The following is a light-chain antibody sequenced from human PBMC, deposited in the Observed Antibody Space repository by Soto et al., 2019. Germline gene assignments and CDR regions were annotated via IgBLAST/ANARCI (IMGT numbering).Light chain of an antibody. Sequence: EIVMTQSPATLSVSPGEGATLSCRASQSVSSKLAWYQQKPGQAPRLLIYGASTRATGIPARFSGSGSGTEFTLIISSLQSDDSAVYYCQQYRNWPRTFGQGTKVDIK. CDR2: GAS. J-gene: IGKJ1*01. V-gene: IGKV3-15*01. CDR3: QQYRNWPRT. CDR1: QSVSSK.